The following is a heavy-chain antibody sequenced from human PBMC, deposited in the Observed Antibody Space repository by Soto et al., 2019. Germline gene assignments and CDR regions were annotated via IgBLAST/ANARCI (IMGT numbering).Heavy chain of an antibody. CDR1: GFTFTSSA. Sequence: SVKVSCKASGFTFTSSAVQWVRQARGQRLEWIGWIVVGSGNTNYAQKFQERVTITRDMSTSTAYMELSSLRSEDTAAYYCAALRPFSYCGGDCFDYWGQGTLVTVSS. D-gene: IGHD2-21*01. V-gene: IGHV1-58*01. CDR3: AALRPFSYCGGDCFDY. CDR2: IVVGSGNT. J-gene: IGHJ4*02.